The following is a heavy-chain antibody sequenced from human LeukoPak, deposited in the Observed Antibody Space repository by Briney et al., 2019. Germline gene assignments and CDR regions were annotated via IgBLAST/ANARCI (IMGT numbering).Heavy chain of an antibody. Sequence: PGESLRLSCIASGFALSGYSMHCVRQVPGKGLVWVSRISSDGSTTTYADSVKGRFSISRDTARNMLFLQMNSPRAEDTAVYYCTRDTGYSFDYWGQGTLVTVSS. D-gene: IGHD2-15*01. CDR2: ISSDGSTT. CDR3: TRDTGYSFDY. V-gene: IGHV3-74*03. J-gene: IGHJ4*02. CDR1: GFALSGYS.